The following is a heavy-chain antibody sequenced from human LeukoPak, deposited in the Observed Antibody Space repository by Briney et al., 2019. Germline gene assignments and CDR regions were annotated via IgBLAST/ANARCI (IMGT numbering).Heavy chain of an antibody. Sequence: GGSLRLSCAASGFSFSTYAMHWVRQAPGKGLEWVALIWHDASHTFYTDSVKGRFTISRDNSKNTVYLQMISLGGEDPAVYYCAREIFGSGSYPDDWGQGTPVTVSS. CDR2: IWHDASHT. D-gene: IGHD3-10*01. J-gene: IGHJ4*02. CDR3: AREIFGSGSYPDD. V-gene: IGHV3-33*01. CDR1: GFSFSTYA.